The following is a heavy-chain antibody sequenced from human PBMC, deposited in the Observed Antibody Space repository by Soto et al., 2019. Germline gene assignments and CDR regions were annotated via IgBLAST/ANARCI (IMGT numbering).Heavy chain of an antibody. Sequence: QVQLVQSGAEVKKPGSSVKVSCKASGGTFSSYTISWVRQAPGQGLEWMGRIIPILGIANYAQKFQGRVKITADKSTSTAYMERRSLRSEDTAVYYCAEEGYYGSGSYYNPTFDYWGEGTLVTVSS. V-gene: IGHV1-69*02. J-gene: IGHJ4*02. CDR2: IIPILGIA. CDR1: GGTFSSYT. CDR3: AEEGYYGSGSYYNPTFDY. D-gene: IGHD3-10*01.